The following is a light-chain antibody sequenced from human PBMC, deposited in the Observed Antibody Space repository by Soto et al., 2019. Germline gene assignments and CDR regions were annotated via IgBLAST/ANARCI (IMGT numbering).Light chain of an antibody. V-gene: IGKV3-11*01. Sequence: EIVLTQSPAILSLSPGERATLSCRASQSVSPYLAWYQQKPGQAPRLLIYDASKRPTGIPGRFSGSGSGTDFPLTISSLEPEDFEVYYCQQRSTWPLTFGGGTKLEIK. CDR1: QSVSPY. J-gene: IGKJ4*01. CDR2: DAS. CDR3: QQRSTWPLT.